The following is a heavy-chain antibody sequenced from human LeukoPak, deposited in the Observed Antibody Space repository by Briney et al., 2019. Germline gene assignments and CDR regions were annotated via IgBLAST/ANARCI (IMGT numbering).Heavy chain of an antibody. D-gene: IGHD2-2*02. V-gene: IGHV1-18*01. CDR3: ARYCSSTSCYTVNYYYGMDV. J-gene: IGHJ6*02. CDR1: GYTFTSYG. Sequence: ASVKVSCKASGYTFTSYGISWVRQAHGQGLEWMGWISAYNGNTNYAQKLQGRVTMTTDTSTSTAYMELRSLRSDDTAVYYCARYCSSTSCYTVNYYYGMDVWGQGTTVTVSS. CDR2: ISAYNGNT.